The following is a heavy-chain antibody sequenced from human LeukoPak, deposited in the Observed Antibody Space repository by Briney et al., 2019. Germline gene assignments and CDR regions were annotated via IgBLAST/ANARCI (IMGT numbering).Heavy chain of an antibody. CDR1: GGSISSGGYY. Sequence: PSQTLSLTCTVSGGSISSGGYYWSWIRQPPGKGLEWIGYIYYSGSTYDNPSLKSRVTISVDTSKNQFSLKLSSVTAADTAVYYCARNGYYYDSSGYLILYFDYWGQGTLVTVSS. CDR2: IYYSGST. V-gene: IGHV4-31*03. CDR3: ARNGYYYDSSGYLILYFDY. J-gene: IGHJ4*02. D-gene: IGHD3-22*01.